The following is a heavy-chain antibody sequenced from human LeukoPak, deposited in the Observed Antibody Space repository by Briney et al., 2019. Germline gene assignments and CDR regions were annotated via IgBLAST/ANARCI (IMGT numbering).Heavy chain of an antibody. J-gene: IGHJ6*02. CDR1: GYTFTGFY. V-gene: IGHV1-69*13. Sequence: ASVTVSCKASGYTFTGFYIHWVRQAPGQGLEWMGGIIPIFGTANYAQKFQGRVTITADESTSTAYMELSSLRSEDTAVYYCARMARDGATIMFYYYGMDVWGQGTTVTVSS. CDR2: IIPIFGTA. CDR3: ARMARDGATIMFYYYGMDV. D-gene: IGHD5-12*01.